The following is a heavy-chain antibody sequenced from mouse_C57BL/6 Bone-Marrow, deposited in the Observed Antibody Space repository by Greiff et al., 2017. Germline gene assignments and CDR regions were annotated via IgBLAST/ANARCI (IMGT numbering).Heavy chain of an antibody. CDR3: ARSGSLAWFAY. CDR2: INPYNGGT. J-gene: IGHJ3*01. Sequence: VQLQQSGPVLVKPGASVKMSCKASGYTFTDYYMNWVKQSHGKSLEWIGVINPYNGGTSYNQKFKGKATLTVDKSSSTAYMELNSLTSEDSAVYYCARSGSLAWFAYWGQGTLVTVSA. D-gene: IGHD3-1*01. V-gene: IGHV1-19*01. CDR1: GYTFTDYY.